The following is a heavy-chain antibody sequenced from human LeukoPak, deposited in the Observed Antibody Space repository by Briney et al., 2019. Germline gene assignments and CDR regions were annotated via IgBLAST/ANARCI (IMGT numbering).Heavy chain of an antibody. CDR3: ARTNVDTAMPLDY. V-gene: IGHV4-39*07. J-gene: IGHJ4*02. CDR1: GGSIRSSYYY. CDR2: IYDSGST. Sequence: SETLSLTCTVSGGSIRSSYYYWGWIRQPPGKGLEWIGSIYDSGSTYYNPSLKSRVTISVDTSKNQFSLKLNSVTAADTAVYYCARTNVDTAMPLDYWGQGTLVTVSS. D-gene: IGHD5-18*01.